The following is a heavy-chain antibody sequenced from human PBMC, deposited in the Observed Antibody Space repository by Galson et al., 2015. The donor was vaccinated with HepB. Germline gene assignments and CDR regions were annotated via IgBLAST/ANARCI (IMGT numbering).Heavy chain of an antibody. CDR2: IYSSGTT. CDR3: ARGETGWLYGTGSRLDY. J-gene: IGHJ4*02. V-gene: IGHV4-61*02. Sequence: TLSLTCTVSGGSISSGTYYWNWIRQPAEKGLEWLGRIYSSGTTNYRPSLESRLALLGDTSQKPFPLGLNSVTASDTAVYYCARGETGWLYGTGSRLDYWGQGILVTVSS. D-gene: IGHD3-10*01. CDR1: GGSISSGTYY.